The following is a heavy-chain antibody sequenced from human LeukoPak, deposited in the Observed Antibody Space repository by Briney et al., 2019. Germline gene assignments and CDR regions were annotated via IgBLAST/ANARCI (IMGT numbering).Heavy chain of an antibody. CDR2: ISAYNGNT. CDR1: GYTFTRYG. CDR3: ARVHYGYYDSSGYPYFQH. Sequence: ASVKVSCKASGYTFTRYGISWVRQAPGQGLEWMGWISAYNGNTNYAQKLQGRVTMTTDTSTSTAYMELRSLRSDDTAVYYCARVHYGYYDSSGYPYFQHWGQGTLVTVSS. D-gene: IGHD3-22*01. V-gene: IGHV1-18*01. J-gene: IGHJ1*01.